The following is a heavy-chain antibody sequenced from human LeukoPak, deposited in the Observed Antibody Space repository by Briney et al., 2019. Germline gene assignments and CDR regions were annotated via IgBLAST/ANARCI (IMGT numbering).Heavy chain of an antibody. CDR2: ISGSGGST. J-gene: IGHJ3*02. CDR3: ARAWFGDNDAFDI. V-gene: IGHV3-23*01. Sequence: GGSLRLSCAASGFTFSSYAMSWVRQAPGKGLEWVSAISGSGGSTYYPGSVKGRFTISRENAKNSLYLQMNSLRAEDTAVYYCARAWFGDNDAFDIWGQGTMVTVSS. D-gene: IGHD3-10*01. CDR1: GFTFSSYA.